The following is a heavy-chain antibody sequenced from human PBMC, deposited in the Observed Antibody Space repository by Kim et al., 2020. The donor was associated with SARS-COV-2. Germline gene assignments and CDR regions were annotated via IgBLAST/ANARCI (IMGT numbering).Heavy chain of an antibody. CDR1: GYTFTSYD. Sequence: ASVKVSCKASGYTFTSYDINWVRQATGQGLEWMGWMNPNSGNTGYAQKFQGRVTMTRNTSISTAYMELSSLRSEDTAVYYCARANPYDFWSGYYGYYYYGMDVWGQGTTVTVSS. D-gene: IGHD3-3*01. V-gene: IGHV1-8*01. CDR2: MNPNSGNT. CDR3: ARANPYDFWSGYYGYYYYGMDV. J-gene: IGHJ6*02.